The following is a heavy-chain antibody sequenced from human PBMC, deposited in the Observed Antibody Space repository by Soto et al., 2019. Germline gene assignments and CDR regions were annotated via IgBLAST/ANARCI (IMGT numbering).Heavy chain of an antibody. V-gene: IGHV1-69*13. CDR2: IIPIFGTA. CDR1: GGTFSSYA. CDR3: ARGYPRSIFSTALATSYWFDS. J-gene: IGHJ5*01. Sequence: SVKVSCKASGGTFSSYAISWVRQAPGQGLEWMGGIIPIFGTANYAQKFQGRVTITADESTSTAYMELSSLRSEDTAVYYCARGYPRSIFSTALATSYWFDSWGQGGLVTVSS. D-gene: IGHD2-21*01.